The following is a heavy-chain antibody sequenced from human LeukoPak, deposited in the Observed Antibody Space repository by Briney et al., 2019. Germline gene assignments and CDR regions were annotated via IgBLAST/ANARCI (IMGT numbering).Heavy chain of an antibody. J-gene: IGHJ4*02. V-gene: IGHV4-31*03. CDR2: IYYSGST. Sequence: SETLSLTCTVSGDSVSNDDHYWSWIRQHPGKGLEWIGFIYYSGSTYYNPSLESRLTMSVDTSKNQFSLKLSSVTAADTAVYYCAREGRSSWYGPNYFDYWGQGTLVTVSS. CDR3: AREGRSSWYGPNYFDY. CDR1: GDSVSNDDHY. D-gene: IGHD6-13*01.